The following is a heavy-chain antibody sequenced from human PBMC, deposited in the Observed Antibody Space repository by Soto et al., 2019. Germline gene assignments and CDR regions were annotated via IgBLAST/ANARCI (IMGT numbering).Heavy chain of an antibody. CDR1: GYTFSSYW. V-gene: IGHV5-51*01. J-gene: IGHJ4*02. Sequence: LGESLKISCKGSGYTFSSYWIGWVRQMPGKGLEWMGIIYPGDSDTRYSPSFQGQVTISVDKSVRTAYVQWSSLTASDTAMYYCARIQQWLIPPDHWGQGTQVTVSS. D-gene: IGHD6-19*01. CDR3: ARIQQWLIPPDH. CDR2: IYPGDSDT.